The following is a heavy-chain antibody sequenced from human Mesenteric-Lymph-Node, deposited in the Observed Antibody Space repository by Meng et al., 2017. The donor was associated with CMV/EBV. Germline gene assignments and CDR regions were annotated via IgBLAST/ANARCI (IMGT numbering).Heavy chain of an antibody. V-gene: IGHV3-30-3*01. CDR1: GFIFSSYA. J-gene: IGHJ6*02. D-gene: IGHD4-11*01. Sequence: GESLKISCAASGFIFSSYAMHWVRQAPGKGLEWGAVISYDGSNKYYADSVKGRFTISRDKSKKTLYLQMNSLRAEDTAVYYCARDMNSNFLRYYYYYGMDVWGQGTTVTVSS. CDR2: ISYDGSNK. CDR3: ARDMNSNFLRYYYYYGMDV.